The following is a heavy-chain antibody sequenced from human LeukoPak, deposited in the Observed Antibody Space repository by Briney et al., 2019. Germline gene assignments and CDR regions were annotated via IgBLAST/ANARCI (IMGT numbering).Heavy chain of an antibody. CDR1: GGSFSGYY. J-gene: IGHJ4*02. CDR2: INHSGYT. CDR3: ARWMVGDTFDY. V-gene: IGHV4-34*01. D-gene: IGHD1-26*01. Sequence: PSETLSLTCAVYGGSFSGYYWSWIRQPPGKGLEWIGEINHSGYTNYNPSLKSRVTIPVDTSKNQFSLKLSSVTAADTAVYYCARWMVGDTFDYWGQGTLVTVSS.